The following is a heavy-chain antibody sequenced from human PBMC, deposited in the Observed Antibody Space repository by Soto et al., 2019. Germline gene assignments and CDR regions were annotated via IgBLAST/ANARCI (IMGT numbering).Heavy chain of an antibody. CDR3: ARGHVLRYFDWLNWFDP. D-gene: IGHD3-9*01. CDR2: IYYSGST. V-gene: IGHV4-31*03. CDR1: GGSISSGGYY. Sequence: PSETLSLTCTVPGGSISSGGYYWSWIRQHPGKGLEWIGYIYYSGSTYYNPSLKSRVTISVDTSKNQFSLKLSSVTAADTAVYYCARGHVLRYFDWLNWFDPWGQGTLVTVSS. J-gene: IGHJ5*02.